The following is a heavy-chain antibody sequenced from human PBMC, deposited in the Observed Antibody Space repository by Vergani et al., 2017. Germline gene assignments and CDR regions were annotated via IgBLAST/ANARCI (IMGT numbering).Heavy chain of an antibody. CDR2: MFHTGEA. CDR3: GVIMVRSPRPDNWFGS. V-gene: IGHV4-38-2*02. CDR1: GYPISRGFH. J-gene: IGHJ5*01. Sequence: QIQLQESGPGLVKPSETLSLTFSVSGYPISRGFHWVWTRQTPEKGLEWIGGMFHTGEASNSPSLQSRVAFSMDTSKNQFSLQLTSVTAADTAVYFCGVIMVRSPRPDNWFGSWGRGTLVTVSS. D-gene: IGHD3-10*01.